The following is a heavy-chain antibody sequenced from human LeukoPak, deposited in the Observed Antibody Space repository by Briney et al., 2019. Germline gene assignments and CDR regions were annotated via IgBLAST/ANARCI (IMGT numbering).Heavy chain of an antibody. CDR3: ARDIVGAILPDY. J-gene: IGHJ4*02. CDR1: GFTFSDYA. D-gene: IGHD1-26*01. CDR2: ISGSGGST. Sequence: GGSLRLSCVASGFTFSDYAMSWVRQAPGKGLEWVSAISGSGGSTYYADSVKGRFTISRDNSKNTLYLQMNSLRAEDTAVYYCARDIVGAILPDYWGQGTLVTVSS. V-gene: IGHV3-23*01.